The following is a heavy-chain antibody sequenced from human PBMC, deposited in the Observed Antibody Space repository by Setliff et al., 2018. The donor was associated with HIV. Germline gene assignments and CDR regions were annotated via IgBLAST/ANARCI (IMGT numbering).Heavy chain of an antibody. Sequence: SETLSLTCTVSGGSISSGDYYWSWIRQPPGKGLEWIGYIYYSVTTNYNPSLKSRVTISLDTSKNQFSLKLTSVTAADTAVYYCARGGTSSNWFGPWGQGTLVTAPQ. V-gene: IGHV4-30-4*02. CDR2: IYYSVTT. D-gene: IGHD2-2*01. J-gene: IGHJ5*02. CDR1: GGSISSGDYY. CDR3: ARGGTSSNWFGP.